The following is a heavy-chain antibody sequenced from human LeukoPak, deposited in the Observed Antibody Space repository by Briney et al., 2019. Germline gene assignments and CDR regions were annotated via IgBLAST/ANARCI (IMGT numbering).Heavy chain of an antibody. Sequence: GGSLRLSCAASGFTFSSYWMSWVRQAPGKGLEWVANIKQDGSEKYYADSVKGRFTISRDNAKNSLYLQMNSLRAEDTAVYYCARDGGGDIVVVPAVDFDYWGQGTLVTVSS. V-gene: IGHV3-7*03. CDR3: ARDGGGDIVVVPAVDFDY. D-gene: IGHD2-2*01. CDR2: IKQDGSEK. J-gene: IGHJ4*02. CDR1: GFTFSSYW.